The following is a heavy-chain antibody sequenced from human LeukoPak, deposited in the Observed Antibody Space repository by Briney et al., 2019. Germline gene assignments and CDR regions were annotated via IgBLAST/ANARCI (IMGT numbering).Heavy chain of an antibody. Sequence: SETLSLTCTVSGGSISSGGYYWSWIRQHPGKGLEWIGYIYYSGSTYYNPSLKSRVTISVDTPKNQFSLKLSSVTAADTAVYYCARVSEDYYDSSGYTDYWGQGTLVTVSS. V-gene: IGHV4-31*03. J-gene: IGHJ4*02. CDR2: IYYSGST. CDR1: GGSISSGGYY. CDR3: ARVSEDYYDSSGYTDY. D-gene: IGHD3-22*01.